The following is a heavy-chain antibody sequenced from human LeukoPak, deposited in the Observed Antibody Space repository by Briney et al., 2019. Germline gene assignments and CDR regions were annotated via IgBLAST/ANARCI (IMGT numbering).Heavy chain of an antibody. V-gene: IGHV5-51*01. J-gene: IGHJ6*02. CDR3: ARHPYSSSSPYNYYGMDV. CDR2: IYPGDSDT. Sequence: GESLKISCKGPGYSFTSYWIGWVRQMPGKGLEWMGIIYPGDSDTRYSPSFQGQVTISADKSISTAYLQWSSLKASDTAMYYCARHPYSSSSPYNYYGMDVWGQGTTVTVSS. D-gene: IGHD6-6*01. CDR1: GYSFTSYW.